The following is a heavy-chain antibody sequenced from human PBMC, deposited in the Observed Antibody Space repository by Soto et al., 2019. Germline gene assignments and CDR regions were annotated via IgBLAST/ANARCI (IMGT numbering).Heavy chain of an antibody. CDR2: MTPNSGNT. CDR1: GYTFTNYD. V-gene: IGHV1-8*01. Sequence: ASVKVSCKASGYTFTNYDINWVRQAPGQGLEWLGWMTPNSGNTGYAQKFQGRVTLTRDTSISTAYTELSSLRSEDTAVYYCARNTYKAGDFHLWGQGTLVTVSS. J-gene: IGHJ4*02. CDR3: ARNTYKAGDFHL. D-gene: IGHD1-20*01.